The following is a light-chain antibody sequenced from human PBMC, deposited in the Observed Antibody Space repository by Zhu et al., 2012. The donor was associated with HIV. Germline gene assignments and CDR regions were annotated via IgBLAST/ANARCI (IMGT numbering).Light chain of an antibody. V-gene: IGKV3-20*01. J-gene: IGKJ4*01. Sequence: EIVLTQSPGTLSLSPGERATLSCRASQSVTRDYLAWYQLKPGQAPRLVIYGASSRATGIPHRFSGSGSGTDFTLTISRLEPEDFAVYYCQQYGGSPLTFGGGTKVEIK. CDR1: QSVTRDY. CDR2: GAS. CDR3: QQYGGSPLT.